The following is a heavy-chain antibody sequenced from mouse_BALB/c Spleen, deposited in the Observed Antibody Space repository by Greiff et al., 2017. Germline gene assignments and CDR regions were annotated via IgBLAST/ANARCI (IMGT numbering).Heavy chain of an antibody. CDR1: GFTFSSYT. V-gene: IGHV5-9*03. J-gene: IGHJ4*01. Sequence: EVMLVESGGGLVKPGGSLKLSCAASGFTFSSYTMSWVRQTPEKRLEWVATISSGGGNTYYPDSVKGRFTISRDNAKNNLYLQMSSLRSEDTALYYCARFLITYYAMDYWGQGTSVTVSS. CDR3: ARFLITYYAMDY. CDR2: ISSGGGNT. D-gene: IGHD1-2*01.